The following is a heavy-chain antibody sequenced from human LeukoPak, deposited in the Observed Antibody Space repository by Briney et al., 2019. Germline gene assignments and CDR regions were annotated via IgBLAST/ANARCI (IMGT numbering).Heavy chain of an antibody. CDR3: ARQTVTTAHFDY. CDR2: IYYSGST. Sequence: SGTLSLTCTVSGGSISSSSYYWGWIRQPPGKGLEWIGSIYYSGSTYYNPSLKSRVTISVDTSKNQFSLKLSSVTAADTAVYYCARQTVTTAHFDYWGQGTLVTVSS. D-gene: IGHD4-17*01. CDR1: GGSISSSSYY. J-gene: IGHJ4*02. V-gene: IGHV4-39*01.